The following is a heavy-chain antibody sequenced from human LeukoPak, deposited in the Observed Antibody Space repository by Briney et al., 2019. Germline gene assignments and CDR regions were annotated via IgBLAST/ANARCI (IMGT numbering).Heavy chain of an antibody. V-gene: IGHV3-7*01. CDR2: IKQDGSEK. Sequence: GGSLRLSCAASGFTFSSYSMSWVRQAPGKGLEWVANIKQDGSEKYYVDSVKGRFTISRDNAKNSLYLQMNSLRAEDTAVYYCARGSNYYDSSGYFDWGQGTLVTVSS. J-gene: IGHJ4*02. CDR1: GFTFSSYS. D-gene: IGHD3-22*01. CDR3: ARGSNYYDSSGYFD.